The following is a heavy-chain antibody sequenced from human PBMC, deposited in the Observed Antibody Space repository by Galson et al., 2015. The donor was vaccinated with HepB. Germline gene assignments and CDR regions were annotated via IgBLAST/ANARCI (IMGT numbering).Heavy chain of an antibody. CDR1: GYTFTGYY. J-gene: IGHJ4*02. CDR2: INPNSGGT. D-gene: IGHD4-17*01. CDR3: ARANGDYRREFDY. Sequence: SVKVSCKASGYTFTGYYMHWVRQAPGQGLEWMGWINPNSGGTNYAQKFQGWVTMTRDTSISTAYMELSRLRSDDTAVYYCARANGDYRREFDYWGQGTLVTVSS. V-gene: IGHV1-2*04.